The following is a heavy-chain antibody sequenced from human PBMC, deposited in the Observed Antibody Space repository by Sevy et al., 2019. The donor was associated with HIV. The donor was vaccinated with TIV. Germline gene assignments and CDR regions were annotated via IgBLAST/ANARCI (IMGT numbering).Heavy chain of an antibody. D-gene: IGHD2-2*01. Sequence: GGSLRLSCAASGFTFSSYSMNWVRQAPGKGLEWVSSISSSSYIYYADSVKGRFTISRDNAKNSLYLQINSLRAEDTAVYYCARDPNVVVPAAPYFDYWGQGTLVTVSS. V-gene: IGHV3-21*01. CDR2: ISSSSYI. J-gene: IGHJ4*02. CDR3: ARDPNVVVPAAPYFDY. CDR1: GFTFSSYS.